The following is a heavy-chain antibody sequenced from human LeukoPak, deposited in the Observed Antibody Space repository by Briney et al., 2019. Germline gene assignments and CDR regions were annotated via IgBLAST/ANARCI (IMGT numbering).Heavy chain of an antibody. CDR3: ARDGVAAGLYFDL. D-gene: IGHD6-13*01. CDR2: INQDGSEK. V-gene: IGHV3-7*01. CDR1: GFTFTEYW. Sequence: AGGSLRLSCAASGFTFTEYWMNWVRQAPGKGLEWVASINQDGSEKYYVDSVKGRFTISRDNAQNSLYLQMSYLRAEDTAMFYCARDGVAAGLYFDLWGQGTLVTVS. J-gene: IGHJ4*02.